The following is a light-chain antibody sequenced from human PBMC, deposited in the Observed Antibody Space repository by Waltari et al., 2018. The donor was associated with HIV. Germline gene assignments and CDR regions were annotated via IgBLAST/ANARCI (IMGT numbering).Light chain of an antibody. CDR1: SSNIGCNT. V-gene: IGLV1-44*01. CDR3: ASWDDSLNGWV. Sequence: QSVLNHAPSASGTPGQRVTISCSGSSSNIGCNTVTWYQQLPGTAPTLLIHSFGHRPRGVSARSSCTKSATSASLAISGLRSEDEADYYCASWDDSLNGWVFGGGTKLTVL. J-gene: IGLJ3*02. CDR2: SFG.